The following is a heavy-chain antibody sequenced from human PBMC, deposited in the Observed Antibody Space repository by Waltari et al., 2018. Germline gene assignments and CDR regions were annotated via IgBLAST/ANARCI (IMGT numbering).Heavy chain of an antibody. CDR1: GSTFSDTW. J-gene: IGHJ4*02. CDR2: IKHDGSEK. CDR3: VRTHPSGWDY. Sequence: EVQLVESGGGLVQPGGSLRRSCAAPGSTFSDTWVGWVRQVPGKGLEWVANIKHDGSEKYYVDSVKGRFTISRDNAKSSLYLQMNSLRVEDTAVYYCVRTHPSGWDYWGQGTLVTVSS. D-gene: IGHD6-19*01. V-gene: IGHV3-7*01.